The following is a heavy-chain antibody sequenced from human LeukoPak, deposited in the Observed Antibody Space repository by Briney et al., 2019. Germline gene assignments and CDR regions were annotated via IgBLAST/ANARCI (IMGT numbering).Heavy chain of an antibody. Sequence: GGSLRLSCAASGFTFSSYSMNWVRQAPGKGLEWVSSISSSSNYIYYADSVKGRFTISRDNAKNSLYLQMNSLRAEDTAMYYCARDGWFGDYNWFDPWGQGTLVTVSS. D-gene: IGHD3-10*01. CDR3: ARDGWFGDYNWFDP. V-gene: IGHV3-21*01. CDR1: GFTFSSYS. J-gene: IGHJ5*02. CDR2: ISSSSNYI.